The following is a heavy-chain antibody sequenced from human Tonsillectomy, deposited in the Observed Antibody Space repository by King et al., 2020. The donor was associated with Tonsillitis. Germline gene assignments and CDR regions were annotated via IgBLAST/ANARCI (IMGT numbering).Heavy chain of an antibody. D-gene: IGHD3-10*01. J-gene: IGHJ4*02. CDR3: ARDRYYYCSGSQPGLFDY. Sequence: DVQLVESGGGLVQPGGSLRLSCAASRFTFSSYWMSWVRQAPGKGLEWVANIKQDGSEEYYVDSVKGRFTISRDNAKNSLYLQMNSLRAEDTAVYYCARDRYYYCSGSQPGLFDYWGQGTLVTVSS. CDR2: IKQDGSEE. V-gene: IGHV3-7*01. CDR1: RFTFSSYW.